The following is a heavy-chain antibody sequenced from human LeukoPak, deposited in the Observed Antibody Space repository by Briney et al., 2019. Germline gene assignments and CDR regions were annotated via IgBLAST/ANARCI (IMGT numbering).Heavy chain of an antibody. D-gene: IGHD3-10*01. CDR1: GGSISSYF. CDR3: ARIYGSGSYVDY. Sequence: SETLSLTCTVSGGSISSYFWTWIGQPPGKGLNGIGYIFYSGRTNYNPSLKSRVTISAYTSKNQFSLKLSSVTDADTAVYYCARIYGSGSYVDYWGQGTLVTVSS. J-gene: IGHJ4*02. V-gene: IGHV4-59*01. CDR2: IFYSGRT.